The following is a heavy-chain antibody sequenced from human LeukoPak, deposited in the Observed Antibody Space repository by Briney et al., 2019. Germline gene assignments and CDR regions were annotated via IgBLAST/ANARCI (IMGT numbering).Heavy chain of an antibody. V-gene: IGHV3-23*01. CDR3: AKDIYGSGSGDFDY. D-gene: IGHD3-10*01. CDR2: ISGSGGST. Sequence: HSGGSLRLSCAASGFTFSSYAMSWVRQAPGKGLEWVSAISGSGGSTYYADSVKGRFTISRDNSKNTLYLQMNSLRAEDTAVYYCAKDIYGSGSGDFDYWGQGTLVTVSS. J-gene: IGHJ4*02. CDR1: GFTFSSYA.